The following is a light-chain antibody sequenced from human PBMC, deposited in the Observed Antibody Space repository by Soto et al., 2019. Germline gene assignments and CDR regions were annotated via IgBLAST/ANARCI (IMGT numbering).Light chain of an antibody. V-gene: IGLV2-8*01. CDR1: SSDVGIYNY. CDR2: EVS. CDR3: SSYTGSNIVI. Sequence: QSALTQPPSASGSPGQSVTISCTGTSSDVGIYNYVSWYQQHPGKAPKLMIYEVSKRPSGVPDRFSGSKSGNTASLTVSGLQPEDEADYYCSSYTGSNIVIFGGGTKLTVL. J-gene: IGLJ2*01.